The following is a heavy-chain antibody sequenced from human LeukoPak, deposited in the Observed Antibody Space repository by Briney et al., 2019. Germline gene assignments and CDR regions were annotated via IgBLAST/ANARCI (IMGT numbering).Heavy chain of an antibody. CDR3: ARGPPRGPYSSSWYSWFDP. Sequence: GGSLRLSCAASGFTFSSYSMKWVRQAPGKRLEWVSSISSSSSYIYYADSVKGRFTISRDNAKNSLYLQMNSLRAEDTAVYYCARGPPRGPYSSSWYSWFDPWGQGTLVTVSS. J-gene: IGHJ5*02. CDR1: GFTFSSYS. V-gene: IGHV3-21*01. CDR2: ISSSSSYI. D-gene: IGHD6-13*01.